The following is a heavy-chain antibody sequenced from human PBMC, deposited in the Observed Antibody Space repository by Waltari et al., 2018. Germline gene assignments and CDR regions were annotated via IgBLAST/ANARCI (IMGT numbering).Heavy chain of an antibody. CDR1: GFIFSNYW. CDR3: ARDTPGDGIDY. J-gene: IGHJ4*02. CDR2: EGSDWRSP. V-gene: IGHV3-74*01. D-gene: IGHD7-27*01. Sequence: EVQLVESGGGSVQPGGSLRLSCTASGFIFSNYWRDWVRQVPGKGLLGVSQVESEGSDWRSPSYADAVKGRVTISRDNAKNTVYLQMNSLRVEDTAVYYCARDTPGDGIDYWGQGTLVTVSS.